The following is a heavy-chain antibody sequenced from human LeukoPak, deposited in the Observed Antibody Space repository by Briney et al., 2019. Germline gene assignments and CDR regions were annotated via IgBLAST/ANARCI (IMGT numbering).Heavy chain of an antibody. Sequence: GGSLRLSCAASGFTFSSYAMHWVRQAPGKGLEWVAVISYDGSNKYYADSVKGRFTISIDNSKNTLYLQMNSLRAEDTAVYYCARARIATAGWFDPWGQGTLVTVSS. J-gene: IGHJ5*02. CDR2: ISYDGSNK. V-gene: IGHV3-30*04. CDR1: GFTFSSYA. D-gene: IGHD6-13*01. CDR3: ARARIATAGWFDP.